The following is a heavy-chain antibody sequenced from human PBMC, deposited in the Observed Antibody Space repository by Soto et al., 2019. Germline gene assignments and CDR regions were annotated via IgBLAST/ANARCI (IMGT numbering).Heavy chain of an antibody. D-gene: IGHD3-22*01. CDR3: ARGLYYYDSSGYYPGVH. Sequence: ASVKVSCKASGYTFTSYAMHWVRQAPGQRLEWMGWINAGNGNTKYSQKFQGRVTITRDTSASTAYMELSSLRSEDTAVYYCARGLYYYDSSGYYPGVHWGQGTLVTVSS. CDR1: GYTFTSYA. J-gene: IGHJ4*02. CDR2: INAGNGNT. V-gene: IGHV1-3*01.